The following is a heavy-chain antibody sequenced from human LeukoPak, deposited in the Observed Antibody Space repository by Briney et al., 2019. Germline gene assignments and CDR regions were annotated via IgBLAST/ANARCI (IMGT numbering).Heavy chain of an antibody. Sequence: GGSLRPSCAASGFTFSSYAMSWVRQAPGKGLEWVSAISGSGGSTYYADSVKGRFTISRDNSKNTLYLQMNSLRAEDTAVYYCARGGGRGSFPFDYWGQGTLVTVSS. CDR3: ARGGGRGSFPFDY. CDR2: ISGSGGST. V-gene: IGHV3-23*01. D-gene: IGHD1-26*01. J-gene: IGHJ4*02. CDR1: GFTFSSYA.